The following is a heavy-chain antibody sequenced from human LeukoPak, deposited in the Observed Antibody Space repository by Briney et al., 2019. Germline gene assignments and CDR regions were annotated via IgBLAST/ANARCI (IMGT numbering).Heavy chain of an antibody. CDR3: ARDDYYDSSGYYSPHDAFDI. Sequence: SETLSLTCTVSGYSISSGYYWGWIRQPPGKGLEWIGSIYHSGSTYYSPSLKSRVTMSVDTSKNQFSLKLSSVTAADTAVYYCARDDYYDSSGYYSPHDAFDIWGQGTMVTVSS. CDR1: GYSISSGYY. D-gene: IGHD3-22*01. CDR2: IYHSGST. J-gene: IGHJ3*02. V-gene: IGHV4-38-2*02.